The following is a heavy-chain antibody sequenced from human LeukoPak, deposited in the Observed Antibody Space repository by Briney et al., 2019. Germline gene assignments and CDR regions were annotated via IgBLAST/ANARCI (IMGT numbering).Heavy chain of an antibody. D-gene: IGHD3-22*01. CDR3: AKLDYYDSSGYPDY. CDR1: GFTFSSYA. CDR2: ISGSGGST. J-gene: IGHJ4*02. Sequence: PGGSLRLSCAASGFTFSSYAMSWVRQAPGKGLEWVSAISGSGGSTYYADSVKGRFTISRDNSKNTLYLQMNSLRAEDTAVYYCAKLDYYDSSGYPDYWGQGTLVTVSS. V-gene: IGHV3-23*01.